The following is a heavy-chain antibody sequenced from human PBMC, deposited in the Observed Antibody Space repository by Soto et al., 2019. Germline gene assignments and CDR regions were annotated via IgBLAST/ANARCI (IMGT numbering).Heavy chain of an antibody. J-gene: IGHJ4*02. V-gene: IGHV1-69*12. CDR3: ARGLGGSYFPFDF. CDR2: LVPMFRTA. Sequence: QVHLVQSGAEVKKPGSSVKVSCKTSGGTFSDSAINWLRQTPGQGLEWMGGLVPMFRTANYAPNCQGRVSTTADEPTSTVFMGLSSLTFEDTDVYYCARGLGGSYFPFDFWGQGTLVTVSS. D-gene: IGHD1-26*01. CDR1: GGTFSDSA.